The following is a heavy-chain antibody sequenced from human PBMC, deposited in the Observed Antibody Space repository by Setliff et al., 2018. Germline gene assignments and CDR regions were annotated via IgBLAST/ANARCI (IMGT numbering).Heavy chain of an antibody. D-gene: IGHD3-3*01. V-gene: IGHV4-4*02. CDR1: GGSISSPNW. Sequence: PSETLSLTCAVSGGSISSPNWWNWVRQPPGKGLEWIGEIYHSGTTNYNPSLKSRVTMSVDKSRNQFSLKLSSVTAADTAVYYCVRMSGFLYMDVWGKGTTVTVSS. J-gene: IGHJ6*03. CDR2: IYHSGTT. CDR3: VRMSGFLYMDV.